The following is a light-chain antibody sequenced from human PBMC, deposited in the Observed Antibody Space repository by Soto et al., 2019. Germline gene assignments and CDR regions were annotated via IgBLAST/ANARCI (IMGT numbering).Light chain of an antibody. Sequence: QSVLTQTPSASGTPGQRVTISCSGDRSNIGSDTVNWYQQVPGSAPKLLIYSNNLRPSGVPDRFSGSKSGTSASLAISGFQSEDDAHYYCVVWDDSLGGWVFGGGTKLTVL. CDR2: SNN. CDR3: VVWDDSLGGWV. CDR1: RSNIGSDT. V-gene: IGLV1-44*01. J-gene: IGLJ3*02.